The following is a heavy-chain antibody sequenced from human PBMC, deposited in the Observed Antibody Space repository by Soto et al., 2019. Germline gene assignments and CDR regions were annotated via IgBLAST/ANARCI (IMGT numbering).Heavy chain of an antibody. D-gene: IGHD3-22*01. CDR2: ISAYNGNT. V-gene: IGHV1-18*01. CDR3: AIYYYDSSGYFDY. CDR1: GYSFTSYG. J-gene: IGHJ4*02. Sequence: ASVKLSCTDSGYSFTSYGISWVRQAPGQGLEWMGWISAYNGNTNYAQKLQGRVTMTTDTSTSTAYMELRSLRSDDTAVYYCAIYYYDSSGYFDYWGQGTLVTVSS.